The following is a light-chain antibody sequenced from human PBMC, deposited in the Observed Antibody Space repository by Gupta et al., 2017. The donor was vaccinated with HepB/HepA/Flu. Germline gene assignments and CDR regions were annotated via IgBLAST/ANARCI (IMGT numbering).Light chain of an antibody. J-gene: IGKJ3*01. V-gene: IGKV4-1*01. CDR3: QQYYSRPLT. CDR2: WAS. Sequence: GERATINCKSSQSVLYSSNNKNYLAWYQQKPGQPSKLLFYWASTRESGVPDRFNGSGSGTDFTLTISSLQAEDVAVYLCQQYYSRPLTFGPGTKVDIK. CDR1: QSVLYSSNNKNY.